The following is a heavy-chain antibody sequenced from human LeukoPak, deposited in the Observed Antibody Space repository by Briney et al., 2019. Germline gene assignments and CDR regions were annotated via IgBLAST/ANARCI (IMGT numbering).Heavy chain of an antibody. V-gene: IGHV3-7*01. D-gene: IGHD3-3*01. CDR1: GFTFSSYW. Sequence: PGGSLRLSCAASGFTFSSYWMSWVRQAPGKGLEWVANIKQDGSEKYYVDSVKGRFTISRDNAKNSLYLQMNSLRAEDTAVYYCARDLFLEWPPGRAFDIWGQGTMVTVSS. J-gene: IGHJ3*02. CDR3: ARDLFLEWPPGRAFDI. CDR2: IKQDGSEK.